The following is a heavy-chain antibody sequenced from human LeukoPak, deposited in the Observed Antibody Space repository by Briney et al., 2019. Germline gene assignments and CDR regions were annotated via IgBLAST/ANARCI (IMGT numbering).Heavy chain of an antibody. D-gene: IGHD5-24*01. CDR1: GFTFSNYW. CDR3: ARGRDGYNLIDAFDI. V-gene: IGHV3-7*04. Sequence: PGGSLRLSCAASGFTFSNYWMTWVRQAPGKGLEWVANIKQDGSEKYYVDSAKGRFTISRDNAKKSMYLQTNSLRAEDTAVYYCARGRDGYNLIDAFDIWGQGTMVTVSS. J-gene: IGHJ3*02. CDR2: IKQDGSEK.